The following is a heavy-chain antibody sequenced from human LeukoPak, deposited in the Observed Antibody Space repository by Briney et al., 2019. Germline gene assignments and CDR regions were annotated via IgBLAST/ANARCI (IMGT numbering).Heavy chain of an antibody. CDR3: ARAFLPGYGDYEYESRYYYYYMDV. V-gene: IGHV1-46*01. Sequence: ASVKVSCKASGYTFTSYYMHWVRQAPGQGLEWMGIINPSGGSTSYAQKFQGRVTMTRDMSTSTVYMELSSLRSEDTAVYYCARAFLPGYGDYEYESRYYYYYMDVWGKGTTVTVSS. CDR2: INPSGGST. D-gene: IGHD4-17*01. J-gene: IGHJ6*03. CDR1: GYTFTSYY.